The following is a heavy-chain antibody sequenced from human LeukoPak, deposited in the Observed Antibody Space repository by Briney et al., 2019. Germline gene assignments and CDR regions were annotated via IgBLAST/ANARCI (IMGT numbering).Heavy chain of an antibody. CDR2: IIPIFGTA. CDR1: GGTFSSYA. CDR3: ARDQSIAVAGTFDY. Sequence: GASVKVSCKASGGTFSSYAISWVRQAPGQGLEWMGGIIPIFGTANYAQKFQGRVTITADKSTSTAYMELSSLRSEDTAVYYCARDQSIAVAGTFDYWGQGTLVTVSS. V-gene: IGHV1-69*06. J-gene: IGHJ4*02. D-gene: IGHD6-19*01.